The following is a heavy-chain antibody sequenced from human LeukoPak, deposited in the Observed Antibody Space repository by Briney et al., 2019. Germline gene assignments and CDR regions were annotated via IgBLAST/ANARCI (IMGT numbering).Heavy chain of an antibody. V-gene: IGHV1-69*13. CDR1: GGTFRNYP. CDR2: VIPGLGTA. CDR3: GRWAGTPRENNFWSGPLDN. J-gene: IGHJ4*02. Sequence: SVKVSCKVSGGTFRNYPIHWLRQASGQGLEWMGGVIPGLGTATYAQKFQGRVTFTADDSSTTAYMDLSSLRYDATAVYYCGRWAGTPRENNFWSGPLDNWGQGILVSVSS. D-gene: IGHD1-20*01.